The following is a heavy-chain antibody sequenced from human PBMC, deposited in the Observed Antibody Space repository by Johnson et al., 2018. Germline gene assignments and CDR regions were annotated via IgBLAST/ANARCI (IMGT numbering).Heavy chain of an antibody. J-gene: IGHJ6*03. D-gene: IGHD5-18*01. Sequence: VQLQESGGGLVQPGGSLRVSCTDSGFTFGENPMSLFRQAPGKGLELVGFIRSRVYGGTTEYAASVKGRFTISRDDSKSIGYLQMSSLKTEDTAVSYCTTIADTPMAQVYYYYLDVWGQGTTVTVSS. CDR3: TTIADTPMAQVYYYYLDV. CDR2: IRSRVYGGTT. CDR1: GFTFGENP. V-gene: IGHV3-49*03.